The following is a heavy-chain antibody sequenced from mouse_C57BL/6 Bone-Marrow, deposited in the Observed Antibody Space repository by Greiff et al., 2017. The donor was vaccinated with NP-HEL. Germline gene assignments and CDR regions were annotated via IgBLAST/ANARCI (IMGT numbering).Heavy chain of an antibody. CDR2: IYHGSGST. D-gene: IGHD2-14*01. Sequence: QVQLQQPGAELVKPGASVKMSCKASGYTFTSYWITWVKQRPGQGLEWIGDIYHGSGSTNYNAKFKTKATLTVATSSSTAYTQLSSLTSEYSAVYHCARLGTASWFAYWGQGTLVTVSA. V-gene: IGHV1-55*01. J-gene: IGHJ3*01. CDR1: GYTFTSYW. CDR3: ARLGTASWFAY.